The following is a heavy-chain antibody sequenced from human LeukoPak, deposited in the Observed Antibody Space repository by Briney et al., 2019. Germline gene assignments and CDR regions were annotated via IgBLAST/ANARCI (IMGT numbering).Heavy chain of an antibody. CDR2: TYYRSQWHS. J-gene: IGHJ5*02. CDR3: SRDLWPVAPHWFDP. D-gene: IGHD2-15*01. Sequence: SQTLSLTCAISGESLSRNDAAWGWIRQSPSSGLEWLGMTYYRSQWHSEYAVSVKSRISINADTSKNQISLQLNSVTPEGTAVYYCSRDLWPVAPHWFDPWGQGSLVTVSS. V-gene: IGHV6-1*01. CDR1: GESLSRNDAA.